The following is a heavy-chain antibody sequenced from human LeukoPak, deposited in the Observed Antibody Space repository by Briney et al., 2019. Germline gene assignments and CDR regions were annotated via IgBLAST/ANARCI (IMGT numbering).Heavy chain of an antibody. CDR3: AKCGRPHGAYWSFDL. V-gene: IGHV3-53*01. CDR1: GFTVSNNY. J-gene: IGHJ2*01. CDR2: IYSGGRT. D-gene: IGHD4-17*01. Sequence: GGSLRLSCAVSGFTVSNNYMNWVRQAPGKGLEWVSIIYSGGRTYYADSAKGRFTISRDIFKNTLHLQMNSLRAEDTAVYYCAKCGRPHGAYWSFDLWGRGTLVTVSS.